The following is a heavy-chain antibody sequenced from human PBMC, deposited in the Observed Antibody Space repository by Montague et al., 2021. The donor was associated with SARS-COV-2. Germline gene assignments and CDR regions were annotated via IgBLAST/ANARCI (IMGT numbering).Heavy chain of an antibody. D-gene: IGHD3-16*01. Sequence: TLSLTCTVSGGSISSGGYYWSWVRQPPGKGLDCIGYIFYRGGTYYNPSLKSRVSMSVDTSKIQFSLNLTSVTAADTAVYYCARANYYVMTSKAYAMDVWGQGTAVTVSS. J-gene: IGHJ6*02. V-gene: IGHV4-31*03. CDR2: IFYRGGT. CDR3: ARANYYVMTSKAYAMDV. CDR1: GGSISSGGYY.